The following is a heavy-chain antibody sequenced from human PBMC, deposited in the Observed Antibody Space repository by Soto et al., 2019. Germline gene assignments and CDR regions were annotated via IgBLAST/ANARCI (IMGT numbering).Heavy chain of an antibody. CDR1: GFTLRTNG. D-gene: IGHD4-17*01. CDR3: AGHGGYSY. CDR2: FSGSGDDT. J-gene: IGHJ4*02. V-gene: IGHV3-23*01. Sequence: GSLRVAGAATGFTLRTNGMSWVRQAPGKGLEWVSSFSGSGDDTYYADSLKGRFTISRDNSKNTLYLQMNSLRVEDTALYYCAGHGGYSYLGQGTLVTVSS.